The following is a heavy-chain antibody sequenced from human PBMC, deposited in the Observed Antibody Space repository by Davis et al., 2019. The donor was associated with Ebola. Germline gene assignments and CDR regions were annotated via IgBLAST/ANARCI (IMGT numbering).Heavy chain of an antibody. Sequence: ASVKVSCKASGYTFTGYYMHWVRQAPGQGLEWMGIINPSGGSTSYAQKFQGRVTMTRDTSTSTVYMELSSLRSEDTAVYYCARAGYDFWSGYPIDYWGQGTLVTVSS. CDR1: GYTFTGYY. V-gene: IGHV1-46*01. CDR3: ARAGYDFWSGYPIDY. J-gene: IGHJ4*02. CDR2: INPSGGST. D-gene: IGHD3-3*01.